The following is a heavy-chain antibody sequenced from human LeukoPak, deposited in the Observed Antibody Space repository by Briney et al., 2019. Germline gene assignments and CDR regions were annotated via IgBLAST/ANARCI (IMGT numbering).Heavy chain of an antibody. J-gene: IGHJ4*02. V-gene: IGHV3-7*01. CDR2: IKQDGSEK. CDR1: GFSFNNAW. D-gene: IGHD3-10*01. CDR3: ARDLVLLWFGELLGSGPFDY. Sequence: PGGSLRLSCAASGFSFNNAWMSWVRQAPGKGLEWVANIKQDGSEKYYVDSVKGRFTISRDNAKNSLYLQMNSLRAEDTAVYYCARDLVLLWFGELLGSGPFDYWGQGTLVTVSS.